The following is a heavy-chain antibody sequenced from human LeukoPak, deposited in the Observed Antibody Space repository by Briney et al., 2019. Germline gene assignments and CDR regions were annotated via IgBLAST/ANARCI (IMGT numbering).Heavy chain of an antibody. J-gene: IGHJ4*02. CDR3: ARTSASGGTFFDS. V-gene: IGHV4-59*08. CDR2: IHYSGTT. D-gene: IGHD2-15*01. CDR1: GGPINNYY. Sequence: PSETLSLTCTVSGGPINNYYWYWLRQPPDKGLEGIGYIHYSGTTKYNPSLKSRVTISIDTSKNQFSMKLRSVTAADTAVYYCARTSASGGTFFDSWGQGTLVTVSS.